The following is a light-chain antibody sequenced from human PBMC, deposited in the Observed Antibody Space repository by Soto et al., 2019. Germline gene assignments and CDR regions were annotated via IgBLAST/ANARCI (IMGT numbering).Light chain of an antibody. CDR1: SSDVGGYNY. J-gene: IGLJ7*01. V-gene: IGLV2-14*01. CDR3: ASYGSGATYV. CDR2: EVS. Sequence: QSALTQPASVSGSPGQSITISCTGTSSDVGGYNYVSWYQLHPGKAPKLMIHEVSERPSGVSNRFSGSKSGNTASLTISGLQAEDEADYYCASYGSGATYVFGGGTQLTVL.